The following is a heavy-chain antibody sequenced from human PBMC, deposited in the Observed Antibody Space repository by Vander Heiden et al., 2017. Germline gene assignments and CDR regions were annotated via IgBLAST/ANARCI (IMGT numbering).Heavy chain of an antibody. J-gene: IGHJ4*02. D-gene: IGHD4-17*01. V-gene: IGHV5-51*01. CDR1: GYPFSDSW. CDR2: IYPADSET. Sequence: LVQSGAEVKKPGESLTISCQASGYPFSDSWIGWVRQMPGKGLESMGVIYPADSETRYSPSFEGQVTMSVDKSTNTAYLEWRSLKASDSAMYYCARQNDGNYGDYPYEFWGQGTQVTVSS. CDR3: ARQNDGNYGDYPYEF.